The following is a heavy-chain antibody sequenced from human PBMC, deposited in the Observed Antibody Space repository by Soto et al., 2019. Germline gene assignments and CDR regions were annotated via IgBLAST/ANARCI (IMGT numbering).Heavy chain of an antibody. CDR2: IWYHGVDK. CDR3: AARVRSSGWYADFDY. Sequence: GGSLRLSCAASGITFSRQAMHWVRQAPGRGLEWVAVIWYHGVDKYYADSVKGRFTISRDNSKNTVYLQMNSLGAEDTAVYYCAARVRSSGWYADFDYWGQGALVTVSS. J-gene: IGHJ4*02. CDR1: GITFSRQA. D-gene: IGHD6-19*01. V-gene: IGHV3-33*01.